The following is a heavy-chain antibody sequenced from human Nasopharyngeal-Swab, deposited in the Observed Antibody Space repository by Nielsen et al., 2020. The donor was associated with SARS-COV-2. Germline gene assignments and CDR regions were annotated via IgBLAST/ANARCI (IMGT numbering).Heavy chain of an antibody. CDR3: ARGGGGVYSGSYYGAFDI. Sequence: VRQMPGKGLEWVAVISYDGSNKYYADSVKGRFTISRDNSKNTLYLQMNSLRAEDTAVYYCARGGGGVYSGSYYGAFDIWGQGTMVTVSS. V-gene: IGHV3-30-3*01. CDR2: ISYDGSNK. J-gene: IGHJ3*02. D-gene: IGHD1-26*01.